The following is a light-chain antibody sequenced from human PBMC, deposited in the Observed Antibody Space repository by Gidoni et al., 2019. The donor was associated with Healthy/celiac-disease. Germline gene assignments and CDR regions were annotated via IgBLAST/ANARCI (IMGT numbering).Light chain of an antibody. CDR1: QSVSCN. CDR2: VAS. Sequence: EIVMTQSPATLSVAPGERAPLSCRASQSVSCNLACSQQRPCQSPRLLIYVASTRGTDIPARFSGSGSETEFTLTISSLQSEDFAVYYCQQYNKWPTFGKGTKVEIK. CDR3: QQYNKWPT. V-gene: IGKV3-15*01. J-gene: IGKJ1*01.